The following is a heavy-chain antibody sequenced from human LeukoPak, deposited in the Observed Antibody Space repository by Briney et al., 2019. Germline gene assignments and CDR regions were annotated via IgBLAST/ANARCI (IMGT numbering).Heavy chain of an antibody. CDR1: GFTFDDYT. CDR3: ARDTFTYYDSSGPILGY. V-gene: IGHV3-43*01. J-gene: IGHJ4*02. CDR2: ISWDGGST. D-gene: IGHD3-22*01. Sequence: GGSLRLSCAASGFTFDDYTMHWVRQAPGKGLEWVSLISWDGGSTYYADSVKGRFTISRDNSKNSLYLQMNSLRAEDTAVYYCARDTFTYYDSSGPILGYWGQGTLVTVSS.